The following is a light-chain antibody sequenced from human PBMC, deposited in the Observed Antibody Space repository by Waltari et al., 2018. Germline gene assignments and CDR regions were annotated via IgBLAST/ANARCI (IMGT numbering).Light chain of an antibody. Sequence: DIQMTQSPSPLSASVGDSVTITCRASQSISSYLNWYQQKPGKAPKLLIYAASSLQSGVPSRFSGSGSGTDFTLTISSLQPEDFATYYCQQSYSFGPGTKVDIK. CDR1: QSISSY. V-gene: IGKV1-39*01. CDR2: AAS. J-gene: IGKJ3*01. CDR3: QQSYS.